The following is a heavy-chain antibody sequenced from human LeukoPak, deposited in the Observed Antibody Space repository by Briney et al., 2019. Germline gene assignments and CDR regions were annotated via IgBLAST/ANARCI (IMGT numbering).Heavy chain of an antibody. D-gene: IGHD6-13*01. CDR1: GFIFSDYV. CDR3: AKVGPGIAADY. J-gene: IGHJ4*02. V-gene: IGHV3-23*01. CDR2: SGTGGRT. Sequence: PGGSLRLSCAGSGFIFSDYVMSWVRQAPGKGLEWVSASGTGGRTYYADSVKGRFTISRDNSKKTVFLQMDGLRAEDTAVYYCAKVGPGIAADYWGQGTLVTVSS.